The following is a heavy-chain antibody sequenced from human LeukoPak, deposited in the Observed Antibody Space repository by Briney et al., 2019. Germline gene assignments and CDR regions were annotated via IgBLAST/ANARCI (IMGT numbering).Heavy chain of an antibody. V-gene: IGHV3-30*18. CDR1: GFTFSSYG. CDR3: AKDDRYSGYGNPDY. CDR2: ISYDGSNK. J-gene: IGHJ4*02. Sequence: GGSLRLSCAASGFTFSSYGMHWVRQAPGKGLEWVAVISYDGSNKYYADSVKGRFTISRDNSKNTLYLQMNSLRAEDTAVYYCAKDDRYSGYGNPDYWGQGTLVTVSS. D-gene: IGHD5-12*01.